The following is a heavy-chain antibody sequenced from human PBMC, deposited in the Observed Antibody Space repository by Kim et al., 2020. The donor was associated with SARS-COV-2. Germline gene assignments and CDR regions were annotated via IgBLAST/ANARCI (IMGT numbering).Heavy chain of an antibody. D-gene: IGHD5-12*01. CDR3: ARLSGPSRYYFDY. V-gene: IGHV4-31*03. CDR1: GGSISSGGYY. J-gene: IGHJ4*02. CDR2: IYYSGST. Sequence: SETLSLTCTVSGGSISSGGYYWSWIRQHPGKGLEWIGYIYYSGSTYYNPSLKSRVTISVDTSKNQFSLKLSSVTAADTAVYYCARLSGPSRYYFDYWGQGTLVTVSS.